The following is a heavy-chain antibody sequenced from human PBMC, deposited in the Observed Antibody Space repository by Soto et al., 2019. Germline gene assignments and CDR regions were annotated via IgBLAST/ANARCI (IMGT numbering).Heavy chain of an antibody. D-gene: IGHD5-18*01. CDR2: ISYDGSNK. J-gene: IGHJ2*01. V-gene: IGHV3-30-3*01. Sequence: QVQLVESGGGVVQPGRSLRLSCAASGFTFSSYAMHWVRQAPGKGLEWVAVISYDGSNKYYADSVKGRFTISRDNSKNMLYLQITGLKAEDTLVFYCARDPFWGTAMFLWYFDLWARATLFTVSS. CDR3: ARDPFWGTAMFLWYFDL. CDR1: GFTFSSYA.